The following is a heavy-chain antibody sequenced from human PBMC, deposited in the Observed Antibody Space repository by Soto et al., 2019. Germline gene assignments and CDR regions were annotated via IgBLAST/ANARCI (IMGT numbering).Heavy chain of an antibody. CDR3: ASSRPGPSWLAEFDY. J-gene: IGHJ4*02. CDR2: IYWDDDK. CDR1: GFSLSTSGVG. Sequence: SGPTLVNPTQTLTLTCTFSGFSLSTSGVGVGWIRQPPGKALEWLALIYWDDDKRYSPPLKSRLTITKDTSKNQVVLTMTNMDPVDTATYSCASSRPGPSWLAEFDYWGQGTLVTGSS. V-gene: IGHV2-5*02. D-gene: IGHD6-19*01.